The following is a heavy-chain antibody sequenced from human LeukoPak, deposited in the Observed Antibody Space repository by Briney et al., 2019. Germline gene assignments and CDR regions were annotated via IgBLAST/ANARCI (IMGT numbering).Heavy chain of an antibody. D-gene: IGHD3-22*01. CDR3: AREGREVGNGYADY. CDR1: GYTFTDSY. Sequence: ASVKVSCKASGYTFTDSYMHWVRQAPGQGLEWMGWINPDSVTNYAQKFQGRVIMTRDTSISTAYMELSRLRSDDTAVYYCAREGREVGNGYADYWGQGTLVTVSS. CDR2: INPDSVT. J-gene: IGHJ4*02. V-gene: IGHV1-2*02.